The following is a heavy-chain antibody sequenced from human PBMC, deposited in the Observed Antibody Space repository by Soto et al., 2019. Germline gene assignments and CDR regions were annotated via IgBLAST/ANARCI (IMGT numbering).Heavy chain of an antibody. D-gene: IGHD1-26*01. CDR2: IIPSFGTA. CDR1: GGTFSSYA. V-gene: IGHV1-69*01. CDR3: ARAQSSGSYSNDYYYYGMHA. J-gene: IGHJ6*02. Sequence: QVQLVQSGAEVKKPGSSVKVSCKASGGTFSSYAISWVRQAPGQGLEWMGGIIPSFGTANYAQKFQGRVPITADESTRSAYLELSSLRSEDTAVYYCARAQSSGSYSNDYYYYGMHAWGQGTTVTVSS.